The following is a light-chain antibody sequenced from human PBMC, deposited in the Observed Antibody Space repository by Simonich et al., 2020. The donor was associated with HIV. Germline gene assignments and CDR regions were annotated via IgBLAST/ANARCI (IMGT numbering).Light chain of an antibody. CDR1: PSVLYSSNNKNY. Sequence: DIVMTQSPDSLAVSLGERATINCKSSPSVLYSSNNKNYLAWYQQKPGPPPKLLIYWASTRESGVPDRFSGSGSGTDFTLTISSLQAEDVAVYYCQQYYSTPFFGGGTKVEIK. CDR2: WAS. CDR3: QQYYSTPF. V-gene: IGKV4-1*01. J-gene: IGKJ4*01.